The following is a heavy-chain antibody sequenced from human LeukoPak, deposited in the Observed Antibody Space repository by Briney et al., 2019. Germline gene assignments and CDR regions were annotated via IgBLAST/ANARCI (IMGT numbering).Heavy chain of an antibody. CDR3: ATDTHRRLGNFDC. CDR2: ISGSGGST. CDR1: GFTFSSYA. V-gene: IGHV3-23*01. Sequence: GGSLRLSCAASGFTFSSYAMSWVRQAPGKELEWVSAISGSGGSTYYADSVKGRFTISRDNSKNTLYLQMNSLRAEDTAVYYCATDTHRRLGNFDCWGQGTLVTVSS. D-gene: IGHD3-16*01. J-gene: IGHJ4*02.